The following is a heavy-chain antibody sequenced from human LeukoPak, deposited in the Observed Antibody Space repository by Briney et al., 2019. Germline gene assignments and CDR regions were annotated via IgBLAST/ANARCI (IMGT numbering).Heavy chain of an antibody. D-gene: IGHD2-21*02. CDR2: FKGSGGDP. CDR3: AKGGHDFNPFYW. Sequence: PGGSLRLSCAASGFTFSTYAMGWVRQAPGKGLEGVSSFKGSGGDPFYADSVKGRFTISRDNSKNMLFLQLNSLRAEDSAVYYCAKGGHDFNPFYWWGQGTLVTVSS. V-gene: IGHV3-23*01. J-gene: IGHJ4*02. CDR1: GFTFSTYA.